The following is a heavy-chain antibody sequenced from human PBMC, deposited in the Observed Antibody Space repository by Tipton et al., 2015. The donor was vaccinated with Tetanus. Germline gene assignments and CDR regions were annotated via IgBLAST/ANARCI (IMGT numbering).Heavy chain of an antibody. D-gene: IGHD6-19*01. CDR2: ISSSGVYT. Sequence: SLRLSCGGSGFTFSSYAMHWVRQAPGKGLEWLSGISSSGVYTSYADSLKGRFTTSRDNSKNTLYLQMSSLRAEDTALYYCAKAPRPLPLAGTPPDDYYYMDVWGKGTTVTVSS. CDR3: AKAPRPLPLAGTPPDDYYYMDV. V-gene: IGHV3-23*01. CDR1: GFTFSSYA. J-gene: IGHJ6*03.